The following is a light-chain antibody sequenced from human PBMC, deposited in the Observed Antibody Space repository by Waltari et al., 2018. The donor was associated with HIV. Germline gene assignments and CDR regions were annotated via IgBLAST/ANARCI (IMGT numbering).Light chain of an antibody. CDR3: QQYNNWPLT. Sequence: EIVMTQSPATLSGSPGEGVTLSCTARQSIIINLAWYQQKPGQAPRLLMFGTSNRATGVPARFSGSGSGTEFSLTISSLQSEDFAVYYCQQYNNWPLTFGGGTKVEIK. CDR1: QSIIIN. CDR2: GTS. V-gene: IGKV3-15*01. J-gene: IGKJ4*01.